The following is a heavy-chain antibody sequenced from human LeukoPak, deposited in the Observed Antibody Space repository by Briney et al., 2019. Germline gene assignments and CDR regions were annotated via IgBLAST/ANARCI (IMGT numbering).Heavy chain of an antibody. CDR2: IRNDGRNK. CDR3: AKDLNYGDLLDY. V-gene: IGHV3-30*02. J-gene: IGHJ4*02. Sequence: GGSLRLSCAASGFSFSKYGMHWVRKAPGRGLEWVAFIRNDGRNKYYADSVKGRFIISRDNSKNTLYLQMKSLRAEDTAVYYCAKDLNYGDLLDYWGQGTLVTVSS. CDR1: GFSFSKYG. D-gene: IGHD4-17*01.